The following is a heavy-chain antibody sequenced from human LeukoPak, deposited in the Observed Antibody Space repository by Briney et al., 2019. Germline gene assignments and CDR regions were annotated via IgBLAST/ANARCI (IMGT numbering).Heavy chain of an antibody. V-gene: IGHV4-4*07. J-gene: IGHJ4*02. Sequence: PSETLSLTCTVSGGSISSYYRSWIRQPAGKGLEWIGRIYTSGSTNYNPSLKSRVTMSVDTSKNQFSLKLSSVTAADTAVYYCAREELRGYSGYAFDYWGQGTLVTVSS. CDR1: GGSISSYY. D-gene: IGHD5-12*01. CDR3: AREELRGYSGYAFDY. CDR2: IYTSGST.